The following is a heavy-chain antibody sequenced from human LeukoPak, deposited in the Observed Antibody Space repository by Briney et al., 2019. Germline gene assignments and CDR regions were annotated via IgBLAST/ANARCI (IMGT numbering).Heavy chain of an antibody. CDR1: GFSFSSYG. Sequence: GGSLRLSCATSGFSFSSYGMHWVRQAPGKGLEWVAVIWYDGSNKYYADSVKGRFTISRDNSKNTLFLQVDSLRAEDTAVYYCARDLAHSERGYFDYWGQGTLVTVSS. J-gene: IGHJ4*02. CDR2: IWYDGSNK. D-gene: IGHD1-1*01. CDR3: ARDLAHSERGYFDY. V-gene: IGHV3-33*01.